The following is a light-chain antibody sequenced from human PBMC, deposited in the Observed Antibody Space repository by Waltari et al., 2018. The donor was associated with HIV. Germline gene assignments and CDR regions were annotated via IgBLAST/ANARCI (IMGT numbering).Light chain of an antibody. CDR3: QSYDSSLSGDVV. J-gene: IGLJ2*01. Sequence: QSLLTQPPSVSGAPGQRVTISCTGSSSNIGAGYDVHWYQQLPGTAPKLLIYGNSNRPSGVPHRFSGSKSGTSASLAITGLRAEDEADYYCQSYDSSLSGDVVFGGGTSLTVL. CDR1: SSNIGAGYD. V-gene: IGLV1-40*01. CDR2: GNS.